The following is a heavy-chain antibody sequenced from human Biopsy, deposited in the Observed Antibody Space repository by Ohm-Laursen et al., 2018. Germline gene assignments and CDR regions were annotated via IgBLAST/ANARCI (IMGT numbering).Heavy chain of an antibody. CDR3: ARAYRMYFFDF. V-gene: IGHV1-46*01. J-gene: IGHJ4*02. CDR1: GYTFTNYF. CDR2: INPSNART. Sequence: SVKVSCNASGYTFTNYFLHWVRQAPGQGLEWMGMINPSNARTNYAQKFQGRVTMTRDTSTSTVYVDLGSLRSEDTALYFCARAYRMYFFDFWGQGSLVTVSA. D-gene: IGHD3-16*02.